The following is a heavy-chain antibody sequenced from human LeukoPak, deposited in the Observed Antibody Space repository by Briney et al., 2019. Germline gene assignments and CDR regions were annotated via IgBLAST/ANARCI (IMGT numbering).Heavy chain of an antibody. CDR2: IIPIFGTA. CDR1: GGTFSSYA. V-gene: IGHV1-69*13. D-gene: IGHD3-3*01. J-gene: IGHJ4*02. CDR3: AKSFYYDFWSGYTFDY. Sequence: SVKVSCKASGGTFSSYAISWVRQAPGQGLEWMGGIIPIFGTANYAQKFQGRVTITADESTSTAYMELSSLRSEDTAVYYCAKSFYYDFWSGYTFDYWGQGTLVTVSS.